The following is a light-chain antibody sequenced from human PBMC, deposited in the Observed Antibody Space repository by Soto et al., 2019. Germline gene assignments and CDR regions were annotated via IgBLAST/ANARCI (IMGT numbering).Light chain of an antibody. Sequence: QSVLTQPASVSGSPGQSIPISCTGTSSDVGTYKYVSWYQQHPGKAPKLLIYEVTNRPSGVSDRFSGSKSDNTASLTISGLQAEDGVHYYCGSWDSSLSAYVFGTGTKVTVL. J-gene: IGLJ1*01. CDR2: EVT. CDR3: GSWDSSLSAYV. CDR1: SSDVGTYKY. V-gene: IGLV2-14*01.